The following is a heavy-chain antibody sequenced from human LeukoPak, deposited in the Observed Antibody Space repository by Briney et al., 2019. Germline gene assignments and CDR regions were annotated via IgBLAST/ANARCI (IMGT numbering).Heavy chain of an antibody. J-gene: IGHJ3*02. CDR3: ASGRLGYCTNGVCYDAFDI. D-gene: IGHD2-8*01. CDR2: IYSGGSI. V-gene: IGHV3-53*01. CDR1: GFTVSSNY. Sequence: GGSLRLSCAASGFTVSSNYMSWVRQAPGKGLEWVSVIYSGGSINYADSVKGRFTISRDNSKNTLYLQMNSLRAEDTAVYYCASGRLGYCTNGVCYDAFDIWGQGTMVTVSS.